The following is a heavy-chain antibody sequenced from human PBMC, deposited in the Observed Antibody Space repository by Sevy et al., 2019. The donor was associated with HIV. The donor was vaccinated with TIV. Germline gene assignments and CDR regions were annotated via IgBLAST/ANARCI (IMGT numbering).Heavy chain of an antibody. CDR3: TRASDYDYVWGSYRYYYYYYGMDV. CDR2: IRSKAYGGTT. D-gene: IGHD3-16*02. J-gene: IGHJ6*02. Sequence: GGSLRLSCTASGFTFGDYAMSWFRQAPGKGLEWVGFIRSKAYGGTTEYAASVKGRFTISRDDSNSIAYLQMNSQKTEDTAVYYCTRASDYDYVWGSYRYYYYYYGMDVWGQGTTVTVSS. V-gene: IGHV3-49*03. CDR1: GFTFGDYA.